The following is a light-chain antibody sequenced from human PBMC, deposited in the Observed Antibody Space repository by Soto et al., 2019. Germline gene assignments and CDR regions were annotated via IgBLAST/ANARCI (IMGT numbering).Light chain of an antibody. CDR2: GAS. J-gene: IGKJ3*01. Sequence: EIVLTQSPGTLSLSPGERATLSCRASQSVSSSYLAWYQQKPGQAPRHLIYGASSRATGIPDRFSGSGPGTDFTLTISRREPEDFAVYYCQQYGSSPLFTFGPGTKVDIK. CDR3: QQYGSSPLFT. CDR1: QSVSSSY. V-gene: IGKV3-20*01.